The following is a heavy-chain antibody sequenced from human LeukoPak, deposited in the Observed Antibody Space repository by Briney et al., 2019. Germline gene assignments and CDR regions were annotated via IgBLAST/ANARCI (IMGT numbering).Heavy chain of an antibody. CDR3: GRDASRIAAAGPPGY. Sequence: ASVKVSCKASGYTFTGYYMHWVRQAPGQGLEWMGWINPNSGGTNYAQKFQGRVTMTRDTSISTAYMELSRLRSDDTAVYYCGRDASRIAAAGPPGYWGQGTLVTVSS. J-gene: IGHJ4*02. D-gene: IGHD6-13*01. CDR1: GYTFTGYY. CDR2: INPNSGGT. V-gene: IGHV1-2*02.